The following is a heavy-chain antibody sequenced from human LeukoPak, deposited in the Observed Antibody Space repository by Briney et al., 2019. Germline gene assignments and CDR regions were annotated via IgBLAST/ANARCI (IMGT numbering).Heavy chain of an antibody. CDR1: GYTLTELS. CDR2: FDPEDGET. V-gene: IGHV1-24*01. J-gene: IGHJ5*02. CDR3: ATTGTGTNWFDP. Sequence: ASVKVSCKVSGYTLTELSMHWVRQAPGKGLEWMGGFDPEDGETIYAQKFQGRVTMTEDTSTDTAYMELSSLRSEDTAVYYCATTGTGTNWFDPWGQGTLVTVSS. D-gene: IGHD7-27*01.